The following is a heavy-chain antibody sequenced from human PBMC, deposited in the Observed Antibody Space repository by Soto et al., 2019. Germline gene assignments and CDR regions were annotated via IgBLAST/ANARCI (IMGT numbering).Heavy chain of an antibody. V-gene: IGHV1-18*01. J-gene: IGHJ2*01. CDR1: GYTFTNYG. CDR3: ARGGGGSEDELPSL. CDR2: ISGYNGNS. D-gene: IGHD2-15*01. Sequence: QVQLVQSGAEVKKPGASVKVSCKASGYTFTNYGFTWVRQAPGQGLEWMGWISGYNGNSIYAQKLQGRVTMTTDTSTSTAYMELRGLRSDDTGLYYCARGGGGSEDELPSLWGRGTLGTVSS.